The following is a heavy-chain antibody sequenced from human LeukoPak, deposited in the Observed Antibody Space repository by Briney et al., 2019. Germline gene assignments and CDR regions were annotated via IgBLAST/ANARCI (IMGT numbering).Heavy chain of an antibody. Sequence: SXXLSLTCGVYGGSFTSYYWNWIRQPPGKGLEWIGEINHSRTTNSNPSLKSPVSMSIDTSKNQFSLKLSSVTAADTAVYYCASRYCTNGVCTHEYWGRGTLVIVSS. CDR2: INHSRTT. J-gene: IGHJ4*02. V-gene: IGHV4-34*01. CDR1: GGSFTSYY. CDR3: ASRYCTNGVCTHEY. D-gene: IGHD2-8*01.